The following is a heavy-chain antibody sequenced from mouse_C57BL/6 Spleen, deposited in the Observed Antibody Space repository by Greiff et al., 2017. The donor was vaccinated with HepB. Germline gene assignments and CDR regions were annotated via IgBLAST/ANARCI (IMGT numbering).Heavy chain of an antibody. CDR1: GYTFTTYP. D-gene: IGHD2-5*01. Sequence: QVQLQQSGAELVKPGASVKMSCKASGYTFTTYPIEWMKQNHGKSLEWIGNFHPYNDDTKYNEKFKGKATLTVEKSSSTVYLELSRLTSDDSAVYYCARSQNPYYSNFYWYFDVWGTGTTVTVSS. CDR2: FHPYNDDT. J-gene: IGHJ1*03. CDR3: ARSQNPYYSNFYWYFDV. V-gene: IGHV1-47*01.